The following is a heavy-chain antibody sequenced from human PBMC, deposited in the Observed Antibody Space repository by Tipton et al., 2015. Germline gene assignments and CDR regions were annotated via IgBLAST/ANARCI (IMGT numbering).Heavy chain of an antibody. CDR1: GGSISSSSYY. CDR3: ARARGRHGGLFDS. J-gene: IGHJ4*02. CDR2: VHYSGST. D-gene: IGHD4-23*01. V-gene: IGHV4-39*07. Sequence: TLSLTCTVSGGSISSSSYYWGWIRQPPGKGLEWIGSVHYSGSTYYNPSLKSRVTMSRDTSKNQFSLKMSSVTASDTAVYYCARARGRHGGLFDSWGQGILVTVSS.